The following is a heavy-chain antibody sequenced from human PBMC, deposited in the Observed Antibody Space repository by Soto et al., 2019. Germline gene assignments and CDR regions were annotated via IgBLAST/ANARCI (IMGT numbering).Heavy chain of an antibody. CDR1: GGSFSGYY. CDR2: INHSGST. CDR3: ARDNRLLDYSYGMDV. J-gene: IGHJ6*02. D-gene: IGHD2-15*01. Sequence: SETLSLTCAVYGGSFSGYYWSWIRQPPGKGLEWIGEINHSGSTNYNPSLKSRVTISVDTSKNQFSLKLSSVTAADTAVYYSARDNRLLDYSYGMDVWGQGTTVTVSS. V-gene: IGHV4-34*01.